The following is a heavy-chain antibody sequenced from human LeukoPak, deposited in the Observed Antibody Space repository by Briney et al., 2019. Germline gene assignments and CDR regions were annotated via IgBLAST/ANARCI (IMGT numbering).Heavy chain of an antibody. V-gene: IGHV3-21*01. J-gene: IGHJ4*02. D-gene: IGHD6-19*01. CDR3: ARDSSGWYRPHDY. Sequence: KAGGSLRLSCAASGFTFSTYNMSWVRQAPGKGLEWVSSISSSSNYIYYADSVKGRFTISRDNAKNSLFLQMNSLRAEDTAVYYCARDSSGWYRPHDYWGQGTLVTVSS. CDR2: ISSSSNYI. CDR1: GFTFSTYN.